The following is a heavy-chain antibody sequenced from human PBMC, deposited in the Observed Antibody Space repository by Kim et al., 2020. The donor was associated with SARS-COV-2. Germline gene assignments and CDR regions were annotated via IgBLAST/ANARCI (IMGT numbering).Heavy chain of an antibody. Sequence: GGSLRLSCAASGFIFSTYVMHWVRQAPGKGLEWVAFISPDGSIKYYTDSVKGRFTISRDNSKNTLYLQMNSLRAEDTAVYYCARDRRHSKLGVTAIMSPYFDYWGRGTLVTVSS. CDR2: ISPDGSIK. CDR1: GFIFSTYV. D-gene: IGHD2-21*02. J-gene: IGHJ4*01. V-gene: IGHV3-33*05. CDR3: ARDRRHSKLGVTAIMSPYFDY.